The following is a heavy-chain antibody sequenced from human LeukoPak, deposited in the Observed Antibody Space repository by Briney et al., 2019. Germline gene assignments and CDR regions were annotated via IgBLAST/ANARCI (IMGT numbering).Heavy chain of an antibody. Sequence: GGSLRLSCAASGFRFNTYWMSWVRQAPGKGLEWVANIKQDGNEKYYADSVKGRFTISRDNGKNSLDLQMNSLRADNTAVYYCARDTLGEGEDANYAVYYFDYWGQGTVVTVSS. CDR3: ARDTLGEGEDANYAVYYFDY. CDR1: GFRFNTYW. J-gene: IGHJ4*02. CDR2: IKQDGNEK. D-gene: IGHD4/OR15-4a*01. V-gene: IGHV3-7*01.